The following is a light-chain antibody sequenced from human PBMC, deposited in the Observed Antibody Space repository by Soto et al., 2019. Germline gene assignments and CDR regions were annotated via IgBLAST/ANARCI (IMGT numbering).Light chain of an antibody. CDR1: QSISSY. CDR2: AAS. CDR3: QPSYSTLWT. V-gene: IGKV1-39*01. J-gene: IGKJ1*01. Sequence: DIQMTQSPSSLSASVGDRVTITCRASQSISSYLNWYQQKPGKAPKLLIYAASSLQSGVPSRFSGSGTGPDFALIISSLQPEYFATYYRQPSYSTLWTFGQGTKVEI.